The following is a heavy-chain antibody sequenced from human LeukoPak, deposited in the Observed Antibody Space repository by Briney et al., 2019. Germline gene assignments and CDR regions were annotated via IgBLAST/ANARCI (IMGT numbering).Heavy chain of an antibody. Sequence: ASVKVSCKASGYTFTSYGISWVRQAPGQGLEWMGWISAYNGNTNYAQKLQGRVTMTTDTSTSTAYMELRSLRSDETAVYYCARDRGGYSSGWYVGNDYWGQGTLVTVSS. D-gene: IGHD6-19*01. CDR2: ISAYNGNT. J-gene: IGHJ4*02. V-gene: IGHV1-18*01. CDR1: GYTFTSYG. CDR3: ARDRGGYSSGWYVGNDY.